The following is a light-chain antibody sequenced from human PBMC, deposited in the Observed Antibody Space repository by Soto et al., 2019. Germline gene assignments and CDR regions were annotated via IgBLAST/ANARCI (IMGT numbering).Light chain of an antibody. J-gene: IGKJ1*01. V-gene: IGKV1-8*01. CDR3: QHYKNYPWT. Sequence: AIRMTQSPSSLSASAGDRVPIACRASQDVGRYLAWYQQKPGQAPKLLIYGASTVQSGVPSRFSGGGSGTDFTLTISCLQSEDFATYYCQHYKNYPWTFGQGTKVEIK. CDR2: GAS. CDR1: QDVGRY.